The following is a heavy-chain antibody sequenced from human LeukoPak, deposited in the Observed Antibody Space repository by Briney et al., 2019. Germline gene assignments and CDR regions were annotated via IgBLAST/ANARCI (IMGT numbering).Heavy chain of an antibody. Sequence: ASVKVSCKASGYTFTDYYMHWVRQAPGEGLEWMGRINPNSGGTNYAQKFRGRVTMTRDTSISTAYMELNRLSSDDTAVYYCARDMIIMVQGVPYGVDVWGQGTPVTVSS. J-gene: IGHJ6*02. V-gene: IGHV1-2*06. D-gene: IGHD3-10*01. CDR1: GYTFTDYY. CDR3: ARDMIIMVQGVPYGVDV. CDR2: INPNSGGT.